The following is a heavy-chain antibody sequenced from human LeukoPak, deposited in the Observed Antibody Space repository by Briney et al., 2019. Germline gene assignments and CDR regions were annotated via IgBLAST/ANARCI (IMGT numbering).Heavy chain of an antibody. CDR1: GFTFSSYS. CDR3: ARGRWTDVARGSYYFDY. J-gene: IGHJ4*02. V-gene: IGHV3-48*01. Sequence: GSLRLSCAASGFTFSSYSMNWVRQAPGKGLEWVSYISSSSSSIYYADSVKGRFTISRDNAKNSLYLQMNSLRAEDTAVYYCARGRWTDVARGSYYFDYWGQGTLVSVSS. D-gene: IGHD3-10*01. CDR2: ISSSSSSI.